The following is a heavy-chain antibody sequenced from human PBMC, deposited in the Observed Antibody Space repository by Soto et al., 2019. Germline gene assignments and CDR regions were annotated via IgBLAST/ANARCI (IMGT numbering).Heavy chain of an antibody. Sequence: QVQLVQSGAEVKEPGSSVKVSCKVSGGTFNTYTISWVRQAPGQGLEWMGRIIPILGRANYAQMFQDRVTLTADKSTSTAYMELSSLRSEDTAVYFCARDLTGYSGYDWDFDYWGQGTLVTVSS. CDR1: GGTFNTYT. J-gene: IGHJ4*02. CDR2: IIPILGRA. V-gene: IGHV1-69*08. D-gene: IGHD5-12*01. CDR3: ARDLTGYSGYDWDFDY.